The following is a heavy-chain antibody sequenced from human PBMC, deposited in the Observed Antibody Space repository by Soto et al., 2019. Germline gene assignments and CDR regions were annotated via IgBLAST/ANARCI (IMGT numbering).Heavy chain of an antibody. CDR2: IDPSDSYT. V-gene: IGHV5-10-1*01. Sequence: PGESLKISCKGSGYSFTSYWISWVRQMPGKGLEWMGIIDPSDSYTNYSPSFQGHVTISADKSISTAYLQWSSLKAPDNAMYYCATTRDTAYGYWGQETLVTVPS. D-gene: IGHD5-18*01. J-gene: IGHJ4*02. CDR3: ATTRDTAYGY. CDR1: GYSFTSYW.